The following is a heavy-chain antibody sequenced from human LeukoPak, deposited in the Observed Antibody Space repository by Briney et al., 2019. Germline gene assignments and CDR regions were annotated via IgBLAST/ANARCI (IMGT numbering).Heavy chain of an antibody. V-gene: IGHV4-59*12. Sequence: SETLSLTCTVSGGSINSYYWSWIRQPPGKGLECIGYIHYTGSTNYNPSLKSRVTMSVDTSKNQFSLKLSSVTAADTAVYYCARENTLPPYYDILTGYPNYYYYYYMDVWGKGTTVTISS. J-gene: IGHJ6*03. CDR1: GGSINSYY. CDR2: IHYTGST. D-gene: IGHD3-9*01. CDR3: ARENTLPPYYDILTGYPNYYYYYYMDV.